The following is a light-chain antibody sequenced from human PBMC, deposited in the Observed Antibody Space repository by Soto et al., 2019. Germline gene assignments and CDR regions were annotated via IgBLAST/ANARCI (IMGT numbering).Light chain of an antibody. CDR1: SSNIGAGFD. Sequence: QSVLTQSPSVSGAPGQRVTISCTGSSSNIGAGFDVHWYQQLPGTAPKILIYGNSNRPSGVPDRFSGSKSGTSASLAITGLQAEDEADYYCQSYDSSLSGVVFGGGTKLTVL. J-gene: IGLJ2*01. CDR3: QSYDSSLSGVV. CDR2: GNS. V-gene: IGLV1-40*01.